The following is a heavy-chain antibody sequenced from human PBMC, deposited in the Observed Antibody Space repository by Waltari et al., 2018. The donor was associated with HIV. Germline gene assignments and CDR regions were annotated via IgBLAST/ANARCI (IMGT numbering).Heavy chain of an antibody. CDR1: GFLFSTQW. CDR3: ARATL. V-gene: IGHV3-7*03. Sequence: ELQVVESGGGVVQPGGSLRLSCETSGFLFSTQWMSWVRQAPGKGPEWVANINEDGSEIDYVDSVRGRFTISRDNAKSSLYLQMNSLRAEDTAVYYCARATLWGQGTLVTVSS. CDR2: INEDGSEI. J-gene: IGHJ4*02.